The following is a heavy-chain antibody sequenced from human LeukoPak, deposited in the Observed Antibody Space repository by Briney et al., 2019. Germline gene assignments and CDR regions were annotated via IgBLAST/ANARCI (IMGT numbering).Heavy chain of an antibody. V-gene: IGHV1-69*05. J-gene: IGHJ4*02. CDR3: ARDPTKGYYYDSSGYRRFDY. D-gene: IGHD3-22*01. Sequence: ASVKVSCKASGGTFSSYAISWVRQAPGQGLEWMGGIIPIFGTANYAQKFQGRVTMTTDTSTSTAYMELRSLRSDDTAVYYCARDPTKGYYYDSSGYRRFDYWGQGTLVTVSS. CDR2: IIPIFGTA. CDR1: GGTFSSYA.